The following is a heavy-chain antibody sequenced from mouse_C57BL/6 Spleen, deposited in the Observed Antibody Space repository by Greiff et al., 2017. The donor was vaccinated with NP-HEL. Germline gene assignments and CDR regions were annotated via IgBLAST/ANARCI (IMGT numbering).Heavy chain of an antibody. Sequence: QVQLKESGAELARPGASVKLSCKASGYTFTSYGISWVKQRTGQGLEWIGEIYPRSGNTYYNEKFKGKATLTADKSSSTAYMELRSLTSEDSAVYFCSLSNSYAMDYWGQGTSVTVSS. CDR1: GYTFTSYG. V-gene: IGHV1-81*01. J-gene: IGHJ4*01. D-gene: IGHD2-5*01. CDR3: SLSNSYAMDY. CDR2: IYPRSGNT.